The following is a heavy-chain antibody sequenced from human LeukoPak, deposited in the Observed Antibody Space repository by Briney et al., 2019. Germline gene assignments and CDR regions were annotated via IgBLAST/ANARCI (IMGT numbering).Heavy chain of an antibody. Sequence: GGSLRLSCAASGFTFSRYWMSWVRQAPGKGLEWVANIKQDGSEKYYVDSVKGRFTISRDNSKNTLYLQMNSVRSEDTALYYCAKPSGSGVDYWGQGTRVTVSS. CDR2: IKQDGSEK. CDR3: AKPSGSGVDY. J-gene: IGHJ4*01. V-gene: IGHV3-7*01. D-gene: IGHD1-26*01. CDR1: GFTFSRYW.